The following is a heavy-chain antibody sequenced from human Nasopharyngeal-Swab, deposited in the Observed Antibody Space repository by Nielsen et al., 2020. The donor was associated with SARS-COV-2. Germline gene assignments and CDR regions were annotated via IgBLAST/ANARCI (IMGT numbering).Heavy chain of an antibody. CDR3: AKGDSSNWSDYYMDV. V-gene: IGHV3-30*18. Sequence: VRQAPGKGLEWVAVISYDGSNKYYADSVKGRFTISRDNSKNTLYLQMNSLRAEDTAVYYCAKGDSSNWSDYYMDVWGKGTTVTVSS. CDR2: ISYDGSNK. J-gene: IGHJ6*03. D-gene: IGHD6-13*01.